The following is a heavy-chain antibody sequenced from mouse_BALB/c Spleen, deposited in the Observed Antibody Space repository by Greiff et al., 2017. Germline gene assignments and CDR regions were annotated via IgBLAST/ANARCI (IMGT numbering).Heavy chain of an antibody. Sequence: QVQLKESGAELARPGASVKMSCKASGYTFTSYTMHWVKQRPGQGLEWIGYINPSSGYTNYNQKFKDKATLTADKSSSTAYMQLSSLTSEDSAVYYCARYYGYDDFAYWGQGTLVTVSA. CDR1: GYTFTSYT. CDR3: ARYYGYDDFAY. CDR2: INPSSGYT. J-gene: IGHJ3*01. V-gene: IGHV1-4*01. D-gene: IGHD2-14*01.